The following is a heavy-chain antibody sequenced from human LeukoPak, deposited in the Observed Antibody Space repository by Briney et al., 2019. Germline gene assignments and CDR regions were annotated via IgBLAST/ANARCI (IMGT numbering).Heavy chain of an antibody. V-gene: IGHV1-8*01. CDR1: GYTFTSYD. CDR3: AAAVAGTLSEYFQH. Sequence: VASVKVSCKASGYTFTSYDINWVRQATGQGLEWMGWMNPNSGNTGYAQKLQGRVTMTRNTSISTAYMELSSLRSEDTAVYYCAAAVAGTLSEYFQHWGQGTLVTVSS. D-gene: IGHD6-19*01. J-gene: IGHJ1*01. CDR2: MNPNSGNT.